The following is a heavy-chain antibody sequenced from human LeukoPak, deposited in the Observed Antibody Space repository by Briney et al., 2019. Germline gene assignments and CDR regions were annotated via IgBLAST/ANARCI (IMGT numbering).Heavy chain of an antibody. CDR1: GGSVSSGSYY. CDR2: MYYSGST. Sequence: PSETLSLTCTVSGGSVSSGSYYWSWIRQPPGKGLEWIGSMYYSGSTNYNPSLKSRVTISVDMSKNQSSLKVSSVTAADTAVYYCARRGSGSHSWFDPWGQGTLDIVSS. J-gene: IGHJ5*02. V-gene: IGHV4-61*01. D-gene: IGHD3-10*01. CDR3: ARRGSGSHSWFDP.